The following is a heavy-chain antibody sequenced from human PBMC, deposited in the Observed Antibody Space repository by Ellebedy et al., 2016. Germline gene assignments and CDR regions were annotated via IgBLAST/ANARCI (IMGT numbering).Heavy chain of an antibody. V-gene: IGHV3-48*02. D-gene: IGHD5-24*01. J-gene: IGHJ3*02. CDR2: IDGSSSNI. CDR1: GLTFSSQS. CDR3: ARGRNYAFDI. Sequence: GGSLRLXCAVSGLTFSSQSMDWVRQAPGRGPEWVSFIDGSSSNIYYADSVKGRFTISRDNAKSSLFLQMNSLRDDDTAVYYCARGRNYAFDIWGQGTMVTVSS.